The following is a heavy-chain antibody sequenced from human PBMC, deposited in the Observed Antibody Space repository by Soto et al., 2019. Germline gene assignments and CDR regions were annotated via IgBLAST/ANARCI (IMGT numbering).Heavy chain of an antibody. J-gene: IGHJ6*03. D-gene: IGHD3-10*01. CDR1: GYTFTSYG. Sequence: ASVKVSCKASGYTFTSYGISWVRQAPGQGLEWMGWISAYNGNTNYAQKLQGRVTMTTDTSTSTAYMELRSLRSDDTAVYYCARTYDEQSLKSGVTISVDTSKNQFSLKLSSVTAADTAVYYCARHGIDDFWSGSQGSSAYYYYYMDVWGKGTTVTVSS. CDR2: ISAYNGNT. V-gene: IGHV1-18*01. CDR3: ARTYDEQSLKSGVTISVDTSKNQFSLKLSSVTAADTAVYYCARHGIDDFWSGSQGSSAYYYYYMDV.